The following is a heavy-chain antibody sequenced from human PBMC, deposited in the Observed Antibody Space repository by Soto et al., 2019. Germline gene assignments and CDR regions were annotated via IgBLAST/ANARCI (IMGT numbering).Heavy chain of an antibody. Sequence: QLQLQESGSGLVKPSQTLSLTCALSGGSISSGGNSWSWLRQPPGKGLEWVGCIYHRGNNFYNLSLKSRVTISIDRSKNLFSLKMTSVTAADTAVYYCARDPSSYGSGRWSWFDPWGQGTLVTVSS. CDR1: GGSISSGGNS. D-gene: IGHD3-10*01. CDR3: ARDPSSYGSGRWSWFDP. V-gene: IGHV4-30-2*01. CDR2: IYHRGNN. J-gene: IGHJ5*02.